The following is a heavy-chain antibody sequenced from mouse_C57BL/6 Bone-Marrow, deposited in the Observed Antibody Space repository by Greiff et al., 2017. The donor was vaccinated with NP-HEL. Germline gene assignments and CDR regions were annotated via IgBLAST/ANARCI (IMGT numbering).Heavy chain of an antibody. Sequence: EVKLVESGAELVRPGASVKLSCTASGFNIKDYYMHWVKQRPEQSLEWIGRIDPEDGATEYAPKFQGKATMTADTSSNTAYLPLSSLTSEDTAVYYCTVYDGYYYWYFDVWGTGTTVTVSS. J-gene: IGHJ1*03. D-gene: IGHD2-3*01. CDR1: GFNIKDYY. CDR3: TVYDGYYYWYFDV. CDR2: IDPEDGAT. V-gene: IGHV14-1*01.